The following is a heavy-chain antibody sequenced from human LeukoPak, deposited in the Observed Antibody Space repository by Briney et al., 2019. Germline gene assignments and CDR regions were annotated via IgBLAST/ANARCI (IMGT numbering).Heavy chain of an antibody. D-gene: IGHD6-19*01. CDR1: GYRFTTSW. Sequence: GESLKISCKVSGYRFTTSWIGWVRQMPGRGLEWMGIIYPGDSDTRYNPSLQGQVTISADKSITTAYLQWSSLKASDTAIYYCARTESGWSFDYWGQGTLVSVSS. CDR2: IYPGDSDT. CDR3: ARTESGWSFDY. J-gene: IGHJ4*02. V-gene: IGHV5-51*01.